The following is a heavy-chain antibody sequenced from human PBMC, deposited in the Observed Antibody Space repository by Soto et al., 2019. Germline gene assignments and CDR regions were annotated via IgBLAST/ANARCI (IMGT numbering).Heavy chain of an antibody. CDR1: GFTFSTYT. Sequence: EVQLVESGGGLVEPGGSLRLSCAASGFTFSTYTMVWVRQAPGMGLQWVSSIGSRGDSIYYADSVKGRFTISRDNAKNSLFLQMNSLRAEDTAVYYCARAYKFDSSSTLSYYYYGMAVWGQGTSVTVSS. CDR3: ARAYKFDSSSTLSYYYYGMAV. J-gene: IGHJ6*02. CDR2: IGSRGDSI. V-gene: IGHV3-21*01. D-gene: IGHD6-6*01.